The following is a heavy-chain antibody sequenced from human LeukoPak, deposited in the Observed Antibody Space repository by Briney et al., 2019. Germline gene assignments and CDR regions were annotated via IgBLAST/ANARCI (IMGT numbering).Heavy chain of an antibody. CDR1: GTSISSGGFY. J-gene: IGHJ6*02. CDR2: INHSGST. Sequence: SQTLSLTCSVSGTSISSGGFYWTWIRQPPGKGLEWIGEINHSGSTNYNPSLKSRVTISVDTSKNQFSLKLSSVTAADTAVYYCARVVPAANHTVVGYYYYGMDVWGQGTTVTVSS. V-gene: IGHV4-30-2*01. CDR3: ARVVPAANHTVVGYYYYGMDV. D-gene: IGHD2-2*01.